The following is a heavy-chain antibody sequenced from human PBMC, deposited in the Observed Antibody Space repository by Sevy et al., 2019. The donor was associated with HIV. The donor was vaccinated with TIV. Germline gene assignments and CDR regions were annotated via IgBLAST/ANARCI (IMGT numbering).Heavy chain of an antibody. CDR1: GFTFSSYG. V-gene: IGHV3-30*18. CDR2: ISYDGSNK. Sequence: GGSLRLSCAASGFTFSSYGMHWVRQAPGKGLEWVAVISYDGSNKYYADSVKGRFTISRDNSKNTLYLQMNSLRAEDTAVYYCAKDLTYYDSSGSITSILDYWDQGTLVTVSS. J-gene: IGHJ4*02. CDR3: AKDLTYYDSSGSITSILDY. D-gene: IGHD3-22*01.